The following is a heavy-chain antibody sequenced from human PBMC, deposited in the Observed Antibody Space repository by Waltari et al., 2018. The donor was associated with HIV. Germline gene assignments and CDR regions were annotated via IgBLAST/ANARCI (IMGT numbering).Heavy chain of an antibody. V-gene: IGHV3-43*01. CDR1: SCNFVYCG. Sequence: EVQLVDSGEGVVQQMGYFGHHCQAWSCNFVYCGSALTCQGPGKCLEWVSLISWDGFTTYYADSVKGRFTISRDNSKNSLFLQMNSLRTEDTAFYYCVKDKVAFGSSSSTNFDYWCQGTLVTV. D-gene: IGHD6-6*01. CDR2: ISWDGFTT. CDR3: VKDKVAFGSSSSTNFDY. J-gene: IGHJ4*02.